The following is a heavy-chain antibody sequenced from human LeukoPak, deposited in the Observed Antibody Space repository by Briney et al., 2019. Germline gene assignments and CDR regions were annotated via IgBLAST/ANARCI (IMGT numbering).Heavy chain of an antibody. CDR1: GFTFSSYW. Sequence: GGSLRLSCAASGFTFSSYWMHWVRQAPGKGLVWVSRINTDGSSTTYADSVKGRFTISRDNAKHTLYLQMNSLRAEDTAVYYCASGVGLTLRDFWGQGTLLTVSS. D-gene: IGHD1-26*01. CDR2: INTDGSST. CDR3: ASGVGLTLRDF. J-gene: IGHJ4*02. V-gene: IGHV3-74*01.